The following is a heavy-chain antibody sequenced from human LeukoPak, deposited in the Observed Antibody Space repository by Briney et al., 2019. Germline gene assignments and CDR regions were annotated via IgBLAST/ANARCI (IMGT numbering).Heavy chain of an antibody. D-gene: IGHD3-9*01. V-gene: IGHV3-23*01. CDR3: AKWGDYDTLTGYYDSDY. J-gene: IGHJ4*02. CDR1: GFTFSNYA. CDR2: IVGSGGST. Sequence: GGPLRLSCAASGFTFSNYAMSWVRQAPGKGLEWVSAIVGSGGSTYYADSVKGRFTISRDNPKNTLYLQMNSLRAEDTAVYYCAKWGDYDTLTGYYDSDYWGQGTLVTVSS.